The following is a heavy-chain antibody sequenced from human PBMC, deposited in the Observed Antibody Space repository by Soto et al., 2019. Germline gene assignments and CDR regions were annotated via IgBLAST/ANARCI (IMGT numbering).Heavy chain of an antibody. D-gene: IGHD1-26*01. CDR1: GGSISSGDYY. CDR3: ARAGYSGSYYFDY. Sequence: SLTCTVSGGSISSGDYYWSWIRQPPGKGLEWIGYIYYSGSTYYNPSLKSRVTISVDTSKNQFSLKLSSVTAADTAVYYCARAGYSGSYYFDYWGQGTLVTVSS. V-gene: IGHV4-30-4*01. CDR2: IYYSGST. J-gene: IGHJ4*02.